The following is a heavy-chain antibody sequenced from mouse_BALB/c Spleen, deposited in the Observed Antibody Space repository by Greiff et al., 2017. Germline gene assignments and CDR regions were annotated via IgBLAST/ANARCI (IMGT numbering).Heavy chain of an antibody. J-gene: IGHJ1*01. D-gene: IGHD2-1*01. V-gene: IGHV5-9-3*01. Sequence: EVHLVESGGGLVKPGGSLKLSCAASGFTFSSYAMSWVRQTPEKRLEWVATISSGGSYTYYPDSVKGRFTISRDNAKNTLYLQMSSLRSEDTAMYYCARSYGNHWYFDVWGAGTTVTVSS. CDR3: ARSYGNHWYFDV. CDR1: GFTFSSYA. CDR2: ISSGGSYT.